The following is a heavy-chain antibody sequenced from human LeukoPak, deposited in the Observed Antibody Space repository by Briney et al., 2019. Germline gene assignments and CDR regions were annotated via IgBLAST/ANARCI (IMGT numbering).Heavy chain of an antibody. CDR3: VETPNYYYDSSGYLR. V-gene: IGHV4-39*07. D-gene: IGHD3-22*01. Sequence: PSETLSLTCTVSGASVSSQNYYWGWVRQPPGKGLEWIGSIHHSDGTNHNPSLKSRVTISVDTSKNQLSLKLISVTAADTAVYYCVETPNYYYDSSGYLRWGQGTLVTVSS. J-gene: IGHJ1*01. CDR2: IHHSDGT. CDR1: GASVSSQNYY.